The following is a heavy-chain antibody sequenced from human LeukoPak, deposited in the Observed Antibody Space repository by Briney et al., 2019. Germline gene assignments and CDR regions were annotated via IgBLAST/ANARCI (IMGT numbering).Heavy chain of an antibody. CDR1: GFTFSTYG. Sequence: GGSLRLSCAASGFTFSTYGMHWVRQAPGKGLEWVANIKEDGSETYYVDSVKGRFTISRDNDKNTLYLQMNSLRAEDTAVYYCEAYGSVWGQGTLVIVSS. V-gene: IGHV3-7*03. CDR3: EAYGSV. D-gene: IGHD3-10*01. J-gene: IGHJ4*02. CDR2: IKEDGSET.